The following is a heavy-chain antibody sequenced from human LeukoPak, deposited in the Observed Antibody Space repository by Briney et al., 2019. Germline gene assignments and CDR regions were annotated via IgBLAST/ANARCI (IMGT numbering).Heavy chain of an antibody. Sequence: GASVKVSCKASGYTFTSYGISWVRQAPGQGLVWMGWISAYNGNTNYAQKLQGRVTMTTDTSTSTAYMELRSLRSDDTAVYYCARDRHPLQDIVVVPAALWGQGTLVTVSS. CDR1: GYTFTSYG. V-gene: IGHV1-18*01. J-gene: IGHJ4*02. D-gene: IGHD2-2*01. CDR3: ARDRHPLQDIVVVPAAL. CDR2: ISAYNGNT.